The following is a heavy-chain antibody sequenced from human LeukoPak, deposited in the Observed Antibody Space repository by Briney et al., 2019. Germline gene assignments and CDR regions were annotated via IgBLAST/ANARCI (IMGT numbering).Heavy chain of an antibody. V-gene: IGHV3-73*01. Sequence: GGSLRLSYAASGFTFSGSAMHWVRQASGKGLEWVGRIRSKANSYATAYAASVKGRFTISRDDSKNTAYLQMNSLKTEDTAVYYRTRLPEEGSGWYYYYYMDVWGKGTTVTVSS. CDR1: GFTFSGSA. CDR3: TRLPEEGSGWYYYYYMDV. D-gene: IGHD6-19*01. J-gene: IGHJ6*03. CDR2: IRSKANSYAT.